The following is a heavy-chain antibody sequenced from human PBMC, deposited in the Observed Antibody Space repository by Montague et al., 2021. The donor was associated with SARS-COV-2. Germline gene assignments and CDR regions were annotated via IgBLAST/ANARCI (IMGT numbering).Heavy chain of an antibody. CDR2: IYYSGST. V-gene: IGHV4-59*11. Sequence: SETLSLTCSVSAGSISGHYLAWIRQSPGKGLEWIGYIYYSGSTNYSPSLKSRVTISVDTSKNQFSLKLSSVTAADTAVYYCARDGYNAHQNYWYFDLWGRGTLVTVSS. CDR3: ARDGYNAHQNYWYFDL. J-gene: IGHJ2*01. CDR1: AGSISGHY. D-gene: IGHD5-24*01.